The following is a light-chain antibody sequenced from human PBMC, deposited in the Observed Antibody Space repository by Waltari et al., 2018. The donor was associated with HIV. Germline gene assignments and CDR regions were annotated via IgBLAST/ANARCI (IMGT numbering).Light chain of an antibody. Sequence: QSALTQPASVSGSPGQSITISCTGTSSDVGGYNYVSWYQQHPGKAPKLMIYEVSNRPSGVSNRFSGCRSGSTADRTSSGLQAEDEADYYCSSYTSSSVVFGGGTKLTVL. CDR3: SSYTSSSVV. CDR2: EVS. CDR1: SSDVGGYNY. V-gene: IGLV2-14*01. J-gene: IGLJ2*01.